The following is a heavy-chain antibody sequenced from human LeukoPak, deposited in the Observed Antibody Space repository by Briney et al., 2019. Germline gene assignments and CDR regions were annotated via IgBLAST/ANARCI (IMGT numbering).Heavy chain of an antibody. J-gene: IGHJ4*02. D-gene: IGHD1-20*01. CDR3: ARDPPFIIGTTFFDY. CDR1: GFTFSSYS. CDR2: ISTSSTYI. Sequence: GGSLRLSCAASGFTFSSYSMNWVRQAPGKGLEWVSSISTSSTYIYYADSVKGRFTIFRDNAKNSLYLQMNSLRAEDTAVYYCARDPPFIIGTTFFDYWGQGTLVTVSS. V-gene: IGHV3-21*01.